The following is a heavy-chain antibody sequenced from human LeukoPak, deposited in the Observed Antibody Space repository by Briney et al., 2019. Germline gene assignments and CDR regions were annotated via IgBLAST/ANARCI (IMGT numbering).Heavy chain of an antibody. CDR2: IYYSGST. CDR3: ARNEYSSPTGYFQH. Sequence: SETLSLTCTVSGGSISSSSYYWGWIRQPPGKGLEWIGSIYYSGSTYYNPSLKSRVTISVDTSKNQFSLKLSSVTAADTAVYYCARNEYSSPTGYFQHWGQGTLVTVSS. CDR1: GGSISSSSYY. D-gene: IGHD6-6*01. V-gene: IGHV4-39*01. J-gene: IGHJ1*01.